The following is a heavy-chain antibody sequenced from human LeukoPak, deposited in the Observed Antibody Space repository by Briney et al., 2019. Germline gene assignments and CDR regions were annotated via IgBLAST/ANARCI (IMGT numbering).Heavy chain of an antibody. CDR2: INHSGST. CDR3: ARNYYGSGSYYYRDY. CDR1: GGSFSGYY. V-gene: IGHV4-34*01. Sequence: PSETLSLTCAVYGGSFSGYYWSWIRQPPGKGLEWIGEINHSGSTNYNPSLKSRVTISVDTSKNQFSLKLSSVTAADTAVYYCARNYYGSGSYYYRDYWGQGTLVTVSS. D-gene: IGHD3-10*01. J-gene: IGHJ4*02.